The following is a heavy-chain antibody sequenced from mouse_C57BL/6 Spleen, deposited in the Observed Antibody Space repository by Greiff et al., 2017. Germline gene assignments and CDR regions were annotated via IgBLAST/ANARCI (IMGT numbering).Heavy chain of an antibody. V-gene: IGHV1-15*01. D-gene: IGHD1-1*01. J-gene: IGHJ2*01. CDR2: IDPETGGT. CDR1: GYTFTDYE. Sequence: VKLQESGAELVRPGASVTLSCKASGYTFTDYEMHWVKQTPVHGLEWIGAIDPETGGTAYNQKFKGKAILTADKSSSTAYMELRSLTSEDSAVYYCTRGITTVVANDYWGQGTTLTVSS. CDR3: TRGITTVVANDY.